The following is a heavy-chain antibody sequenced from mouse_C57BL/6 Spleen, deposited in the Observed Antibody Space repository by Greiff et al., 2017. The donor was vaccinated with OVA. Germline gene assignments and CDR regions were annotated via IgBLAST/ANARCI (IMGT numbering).Heavy chain of an antibody. CDR3: ASLFDD. V-gene: IGHV5-6*01. J-gene: IGHJ2*01. CDR2: ISSGGSYT. Sequence: EVQVVESGGDLVKPGGSLKLSCAASGFTFSSYGMSWVRQTPDKRLEWVATISSGGSYTYYPDSVKGRFTISRDNAKNTLYLQMSSLKSEDTAMYCCASLFDDWGQGTTLTVSS. CDR1: GFTFSSYG.